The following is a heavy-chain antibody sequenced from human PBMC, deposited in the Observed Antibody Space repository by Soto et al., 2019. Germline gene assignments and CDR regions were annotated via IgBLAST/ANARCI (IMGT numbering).Heavy chain of an antibody. D-gene: IGHD3-10*01. J-gene: IGHJ4*02. CDR1: DGSISIYY. Sequence: QVHLQESGPGLVKPSETLSLTCTVSDGSISIYYWNWIRQPPGKGLEWIGYVHYSGTTSYNPSVESRVTISLDTSRNQFSLRLTSVTAADTAVYYCARRGSGTDYWGQGTLVTVSS. CDR2: VHYSGTT. V-gene: IGHV4-59*01. CDR3: ARRGSGTDY.